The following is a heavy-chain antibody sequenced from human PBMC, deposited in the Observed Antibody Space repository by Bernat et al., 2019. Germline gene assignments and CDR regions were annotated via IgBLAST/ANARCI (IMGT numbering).Heavy chain of an antibody. CDR3: ARDWGYYDFWSGYPRYYFDY. CDR2: ISSSGSTI. CDR1: GFTFSSYE. D-gene: IGHD3-3*01. J-gene: IGHJ4*02. V-gene: IGHV3-48*03. Sequence: EVQLVESGGGLVQPGGSLRLSCAASGFTFSSYEMNWVRQAPGKGLWWVSDISSSGSTIYYAASVRGRFTISIANAKNSLYLQMNSLRAEDTAVYYCARDWGYYDFWSGYPRYYFDYWGQGTLVTVSS.